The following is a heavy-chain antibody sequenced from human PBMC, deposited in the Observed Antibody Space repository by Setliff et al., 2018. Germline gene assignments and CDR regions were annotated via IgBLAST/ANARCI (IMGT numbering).Heavy chain of an antibody. CDR1: GGSISSGGYY. J-gene: IGHJ5*02. CDR3: ARELYYYGSGSYYNDWFDP. Sequence: KPSETLSLTCTVSGGSISSGGYYWSWIRQHPGKGLEWIGYIYYSGSTYYNPSLKSRVTISVDTSKNQFSLKLSSVTAADTAVYYCARELYYYGSGSYYNDWFDPWGQGTLVTVSS. V-gene: IGHV4-31*03. CDR2: IYYSGST. D-gene: IGHD3-10*01.